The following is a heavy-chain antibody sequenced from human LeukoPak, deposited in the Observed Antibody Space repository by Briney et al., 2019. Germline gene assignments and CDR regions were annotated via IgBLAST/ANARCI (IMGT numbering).Heavy chain of an antibody. CDR1: GGSIGSSNYW. Sequence: SETLSLTCTVSGGSIGSSNYWWGWIRQPPGKGLEWVGSIYYSGSTYYNPSLKSRVTISGDTSKNQFSLKLSSVTAADTAVYYCATINSGGIFGAKGPMDVWGKGTTVTVSS. D-gene: IGHD3-3*01. CDR3: ATINSGGIFGAKGPMDV. CDR2: IYYSGST. J-gene: IGHJ6*03. V-gene: IGHV4-39*07.